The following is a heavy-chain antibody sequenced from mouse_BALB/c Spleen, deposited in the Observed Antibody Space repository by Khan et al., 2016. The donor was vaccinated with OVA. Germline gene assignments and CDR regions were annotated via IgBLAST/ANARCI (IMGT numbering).Heavy chain of an antibody. J-gene: IGHJ1*01. CDR1: GYTFTNYG. CDR3: ARSKSYWYFDV. V-gene: IGHV9-3-1*01. CDR2: INTYTGQP. Sequence: QIQLVQSGPELKKPGETVKISCKASGYTFTNYGMNWVKQAPGKGLKWMGWINTYTGQPTYADDFKGRFAFSLETSASTAYLQINNLKNEDTATYFWARSKSYWYFDVWGAGTTVTVSS.